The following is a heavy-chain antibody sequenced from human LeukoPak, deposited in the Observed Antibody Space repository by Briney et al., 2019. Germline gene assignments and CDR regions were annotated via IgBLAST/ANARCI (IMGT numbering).Heavy chain of an antibody. CDR2: IYHSGST. CDR3: ARADGSSDY. CDR1: GYSTSSGYY. D-gene: IGHD6-6*01. J-gene: IGHJ4*02. V-gene: IGHV4-38-2*02. Sequence: SETLSLTCTVSGYSTSSGYYWGWIRQPPGKGLEWIGSIYHSGSTYYNPSLKSRVTISVDTSKNQFSLKLSSVTAADTAVYYCARADGSSDYWGQGTLVTVSS.